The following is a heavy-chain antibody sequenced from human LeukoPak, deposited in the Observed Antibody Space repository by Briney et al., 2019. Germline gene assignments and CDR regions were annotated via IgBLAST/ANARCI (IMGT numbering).Heavy chain of an antibody. J-gene: IGHJ5*02. D-gene: IGHD2-15*01. CDR1: GFSLSGYW. CDR2: NNGDGSTT. Sequence: PGGSLRLSCVASGFSLSGYWMYWVRQAPGKGLMYISRNNGDGSTTNYADVVKGRFTMSRDNVKNTLNLQMNSLRVEDTAVYYCARDPRNVGLAPWGQGTLVTVSS. CDR3: ARDPRNVGLAP. V-gene: IGHV3-74*01.